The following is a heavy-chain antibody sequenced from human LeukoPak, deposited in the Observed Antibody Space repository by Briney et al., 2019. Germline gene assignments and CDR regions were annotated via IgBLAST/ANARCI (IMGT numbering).Heavy chain of an antibody. V-gene: IGHV1-46*01. J-gene: IGHJ4*02. Sequence: ASVKVSCKASGYTFTSYYMHWVRQAPGQGLEWMGIINPSGGSTSYAQKFRGRVTMTRDTSTSTVYMELSSLRSEDTAVYYCARDHPRYDFWSAPRPSYYFDYWGQGTLVTVSS. CDR2: INPSGGST. CDR3: ARDHPRYDFWSAPRPSYYFDY. D-gene: IGHD3-3*01. CDR1: GYTFTSYY.